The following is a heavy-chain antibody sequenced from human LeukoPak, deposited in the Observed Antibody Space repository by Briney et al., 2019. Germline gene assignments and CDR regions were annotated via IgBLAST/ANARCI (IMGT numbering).Heavy chain of an antibody. CDR2: IRYDGSNK. D-gene: IGHD3-22*01. J-gene: IGHJ5*02. V-gene: IGHV3-30*02. CDR1: GFTFSSYG. Sequence: GGSLRLSCAASGFTFSSYGMHWVRQAPGKGLEWVAFIRYDGSNKYYADSVKGRFTISRDNSKNTLYLQMNSLRAEDTAVYYCATDDSSGPGPSWFDPWDQGTLVTVSS. CDR3: ATDDSSGPGPSWFDP.